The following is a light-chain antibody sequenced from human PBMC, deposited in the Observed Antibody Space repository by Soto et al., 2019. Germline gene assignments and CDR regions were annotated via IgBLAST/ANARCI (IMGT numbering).Light chain of an antibody. V-gene: IGKV3-20*01. CDR3: KQYDTSPRT. CDR1: QSVRNSL. Sequence: EIVLTQSPGTLSLSPGERATLSCRASQSVRNSLLAWYQQKPGQAHRILIYAAYSRATGIQDRFSGSGSGTDFSLTIRRLEPEDFAVYYCKQYDTSPRTVGQGTKVEIK. CDR2: AAY. J-gene: IGKJ1*01.